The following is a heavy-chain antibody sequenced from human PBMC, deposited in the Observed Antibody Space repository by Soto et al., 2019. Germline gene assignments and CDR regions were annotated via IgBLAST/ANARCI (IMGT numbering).Heavy chain of an antibody. V-gene: IGHV3-21*06. Sequence: PGGSLRLSCAASGFTFTRYSMNWVRQAPGKGLEWVSSISSTTNYIYYGDSMKGRFTFSRDNAKNLLYLEMNSLRAEDTAVYYCARESEDLTSNFDYWGQGTLVTVSS. CDR3: ARESEDLTSNFDY. CDR2: ISSTTNYI. CDR1: GFTFTRYS. J-gene: IGHJ4*02.